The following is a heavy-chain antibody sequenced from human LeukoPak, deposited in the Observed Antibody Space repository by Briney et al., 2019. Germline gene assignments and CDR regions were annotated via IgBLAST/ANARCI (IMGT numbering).Heavy chain of an antibody. D-gene: IGHD6-6*01. J-gene: IGHJ4*02. CDR2: INPSGGST. CDR3: ARDSIAASFDY. CDR1: GYTFTSYG. Sequence: ASVKVSCKASGYTFTSYGISWVRQAPGQGLEWMGIINPSGGSTSYAQKFQGRVTMTRDTSTSTVYMELSSLRSEDTAVYYCARDSIAASFDYWGQGTLVTVSS. V-gene: IGHV1-46*01.